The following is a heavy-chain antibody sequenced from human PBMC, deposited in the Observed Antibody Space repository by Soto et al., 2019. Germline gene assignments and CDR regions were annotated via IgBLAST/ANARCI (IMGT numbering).Heavy chain of an antibody. Sequence: GGSLRLSCAVSGFTFDDNAMHWVRQAPEKGLEWVSGINWKSDIGYADSVKGRFTISRDNAENSLYLQMNSLRAEGTALYYCAISQDRGGRTTFIYWGQGTQVTVSS. CDR2: INWKSDI. D-gene: IGHD3-16*01. CDR3: AISQDRGGRTTFIY. J-gene: IGHJ4*02. V-gene: IGHV3-9*01. CDR1: GFTFDDNA.